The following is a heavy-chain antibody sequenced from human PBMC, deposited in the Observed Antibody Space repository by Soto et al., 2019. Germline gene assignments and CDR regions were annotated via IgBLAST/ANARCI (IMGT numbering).Heavy chain of an antibody. D-gene: IGHD6-13*01. CDR3: ARSYSLRGIAAAGRAPWFDP. V-gene: IGHV1-69*13. CDR2: IIPIFGTA. Sequence: SVKVSCKDSGGTFSSYAISWVRQAPGQGLEWMGGIIPIFGTANYAQKFQGRVTITADESTSKAYMELSSLRSEDTAVYYCARSYSLRGIAAAGRAPWFDPWGQGTLVTVSS. J-gene: IGHJ5*02. CDR1: GGTFSSYA.